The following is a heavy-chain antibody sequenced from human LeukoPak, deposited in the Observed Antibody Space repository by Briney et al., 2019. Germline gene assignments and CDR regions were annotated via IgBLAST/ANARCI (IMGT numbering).Heavy chain of an antibody. CDR3: AREEGHYYYYGMDV. CDR1: GFTFSSYG. Sequence: GGSLRLSCAASGFTFSSYGMHWVRQAPGKGLEWVAVIWYDGSNKYYADSVKGRFTISRDNSKNTLYLQMNSLRAEDTAVYYCAREEGHYYYYGMDVWGQGTTVTVSS. CDR2: IWYDGSNK. V-gene: IGHV3-33*01. J-gene: IGHJ6*02.